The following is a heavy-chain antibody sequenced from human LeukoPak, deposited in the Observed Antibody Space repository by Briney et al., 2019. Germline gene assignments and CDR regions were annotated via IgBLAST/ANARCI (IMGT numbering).Heavy chain of an antibody. V-gene: IGHV3-53*01. CDR3: AALWSLDY. J-gene: IGHJ4*02. CDR2: IYSGGST. Sequence: GGSLRLSCAASGFTVSSNYMSWVRQAPGKGLEWVSVIYSGGSTYYAGSVKGRLTISRDNSKNTLYLQMNSLRAEDTAVYYCAALWSLDYWGQGTLVTVSS. D-gene: IGHD3-10*01. CDR1: GFTVSSNY.